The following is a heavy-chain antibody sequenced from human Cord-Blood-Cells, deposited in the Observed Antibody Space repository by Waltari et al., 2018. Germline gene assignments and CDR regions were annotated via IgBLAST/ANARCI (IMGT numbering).Heavy chain of an antibody. J-gene: IGHJ4*02. D-gene: IGHD3-10*01. CDR1: GGSISSYY. CDR2: IYTSGST. CDR3: ARGRGSGSYLHCDY. Sequence: QVQLQESGPGLVKPSETLSLTCTVSGGSISSYYWSWIRQPAGKGLEWIGRIYTSGSTNYNPSLKSRVTMSVDTSKNQFSLKLSYVTAADTAVYYWARGRGSGSYLHCDYWGQGTLVTVSS. V-gene: IGHV4-4*07.